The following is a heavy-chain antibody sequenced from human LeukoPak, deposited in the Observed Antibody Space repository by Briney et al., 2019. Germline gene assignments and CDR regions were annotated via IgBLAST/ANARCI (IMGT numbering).Heavy chain of an antibody. Sequence: GGSLRLSCAASGFTFDDYAMHWVRAAPEESLEWVSLISVDGGSTYYADSVKGRFTISRDNSKNSLYLQMNSLRTEDTALYYCAKGVADDSSGYWLYYFDYWGQGTLVTVSS. J-gene: IGHJ4*02. CDR2: ISVDGGST. CDR3: AKGVADDSSGYWLYYFDY. V-gene: IGHV3-43*02. D-gene: IGHD3-22*01. CDR1: GFTFDDYA.